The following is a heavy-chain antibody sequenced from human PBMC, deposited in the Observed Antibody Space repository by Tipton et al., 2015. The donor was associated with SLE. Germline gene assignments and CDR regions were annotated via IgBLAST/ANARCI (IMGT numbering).Heavy chain of an antibody. CDR1: GFSFNDDW. CDR2: IKQDGGAK. Sequence: SLRLSCVASGFSFNDDWMSWVRQAPGKGLEWVANIKQDGGAKYYVDSVKGRFTISRDNTKKSLYLQMNGLGAEDTAIYYCARDGTECGGDCYFDWHFDLWGRGTLVTVSS. V-gene: IGHV3-7*03. J-gene: IGHJ2*01. CDR3: ARDGTECGGDCYFDWHFDL. D-gene: IGHD2-21*01.